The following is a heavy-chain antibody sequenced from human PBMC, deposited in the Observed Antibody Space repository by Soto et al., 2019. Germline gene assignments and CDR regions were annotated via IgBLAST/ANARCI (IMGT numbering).Heavy chain of an antibody. V-gene: IGHV3-23*01. Sequence: GSLRLSCLASVFTFSDFAMTWVRHGPGRGLEWVASLDGAGCSTYYAESVRGRFSISRDNSQNTLFLQMKRLTVDDTAIYYCAAPRDEYGSGVSWFTYGMDIWGQGTTVTAP. J-gene: IGHJ6*02. D-gene: IGHD3-10*01. CDR1: VFTFSDFA. CDR3: AAPRDEYGSGVSWFTYGMDI. CDR2: LDGAGCST.